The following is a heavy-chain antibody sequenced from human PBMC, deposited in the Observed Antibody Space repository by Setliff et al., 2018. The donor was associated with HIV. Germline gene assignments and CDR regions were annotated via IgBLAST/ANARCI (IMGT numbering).Heavy chain of an antibody. V-gene: IGHV3-21*01. J-gene: IGHJ3*02. D-gene: IGHD6-13*01. CDR2: ISRSNSYI. CDR1: GFSVSYYI. Sequence: GGSLRLSCAASGFSVSYYIMNWVRQAPGKGLEWVSFISRSNSYIYYADSVKGRFTISRDNAKNSLYLQMNSLRAEDTAVYYCARATAAWDDAFDIWGQGTMVTVSS. CDR3: ARATAAWDDAFDI.